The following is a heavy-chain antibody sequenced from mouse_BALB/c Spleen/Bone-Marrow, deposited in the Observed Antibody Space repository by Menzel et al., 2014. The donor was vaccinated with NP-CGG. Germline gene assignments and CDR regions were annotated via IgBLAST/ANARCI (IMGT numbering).Heavy chain of an antibody. V-gene: IGHV1-7*01. J-gene: IGHJ2*01. CDR2: INPSTGYT. D-gene: IGHD1-1*01. CDR1: GYTFXNYW. CDR3: ARVYYYGRDY. Sequence: QVQLQQSGAELAKPGASVKMSCKASGYTFXNYWMHWVKQRPGQGLEWIGYINPSTGYTEYNQKFKDKVTLTADKSSSTAYMQLSSLTSEDSAVYYCARVYYYGRDYWGQGTTLTVSS.